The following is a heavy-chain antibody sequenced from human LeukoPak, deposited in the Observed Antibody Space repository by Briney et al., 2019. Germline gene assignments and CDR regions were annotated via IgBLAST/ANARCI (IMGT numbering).Heavy chain of an antibody. V-gene: IGHV4-59*01. J-gene: IGHJ4*02. CDR1: GGSISSYY. D-gene: IGHD4-23*01. CDR2: IYYSGST. CDR3: ARVFRPLTHFYGGHYFDY. Sequence: PSETLSLTCAVSGGSISSYYWSWIRQPPGKGLEWIGYIYYSGSTNYNPSLKSRVTISVDTSKNQFSLKLSSVTAADTAVYYCARVFRPLTHFYGGHYFDYWGQGTLVTVSS.